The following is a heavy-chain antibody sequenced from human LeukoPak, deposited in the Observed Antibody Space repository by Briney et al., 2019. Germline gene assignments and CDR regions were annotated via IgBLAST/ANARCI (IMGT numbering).Heavy chain of an antibody. Sequence: ASVKVSCKATVYTFSSYYIHWGRQAPGQGLEWMGIINPSGGSTNYSHKFQDRVTMTRDTSTSTVYMELSSLRSEDTAVYYCARDEGYYFYMDVWGKGTTVTVSS. CDR2: INPSGGST. CDR1: VYTFSSYY. V-gene: IGHV1-46*01. J-gene: IGHJ6*03. CDR3: ARDEGYYFYMDV.